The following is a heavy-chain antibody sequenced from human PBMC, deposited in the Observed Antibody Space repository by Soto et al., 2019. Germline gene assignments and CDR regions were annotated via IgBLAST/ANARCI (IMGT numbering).Heavy chain of an antibody. Sequence: QLQESGPGLVKPSETLSLTCTVSGASISSFCWTWIRQPPGQGLEWIGYICTGGTTTYNPSLTSRVTMSVDTSKTQFSLKLTSVTAADTAVYYCARVGSKSFYYATDVWGQGTTVTVSS. D-gene: IGHD4-4*01. CDR1: GASISSFC. J-gene: IGHJ6*02. CDR3: ARVGSKSFYYATDV. V-gene: IGHV4-4*09. CDR2: ICTGGTT.